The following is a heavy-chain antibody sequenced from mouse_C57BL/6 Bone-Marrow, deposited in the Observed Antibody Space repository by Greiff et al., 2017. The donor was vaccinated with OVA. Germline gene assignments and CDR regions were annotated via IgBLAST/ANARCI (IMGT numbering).Heavy chain of an antibody. CDR3: AIHDGYYFDY. V-gene: IGHV1-85*01. CDR2: IYPRDGST. J-gene: IGHJ2*01. D-gene: IGHD2-3*01. Sequence: VQLQESGPELVKPGASVKLSCKASGYTFTSYDINWVKQRPGQGLEWIGWIYPRDGSTKYNEKFMGKATLTVDTSSSTAYMELHSLTSEDSAVYFCAIHDGYYFDYWGQGTTLTVSS. CDR1: GYTFTSYD.